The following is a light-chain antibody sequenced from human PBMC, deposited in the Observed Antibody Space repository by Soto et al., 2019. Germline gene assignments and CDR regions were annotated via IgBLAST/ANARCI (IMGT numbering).Light chain of an antibody. CDR2: DAS. J-gene: IGKJ4*01. CDR3: QQSHAWPLT. CDR1: QSVGTT. V-gene: IGKV3-11*01. Sequence: EIVLTQSPATVSLSPGERATLSCRASQSVGTTLAWYQQKPGQAPRLLINDASNRATAIPARFSGSGSGTDFTLTISSLAPEDFAVYYCQQSHAWPLTLGGGTKLDIK.